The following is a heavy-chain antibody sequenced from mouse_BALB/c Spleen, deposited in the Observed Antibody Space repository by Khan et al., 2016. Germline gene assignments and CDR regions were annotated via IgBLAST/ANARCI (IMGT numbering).Heavy chain of an antibody. CDR1: GYTFTSYW. CDR3: ASYGSRCGY. D-gene: IGHD1-1*01. CDR2: INPSTGYT. Sequence: QVQLKQSGAELAKPGASVKMSCKASGYTFTSYWMHWVKQRPGQGLEWIGYINPSTGYTEYNQKFKDKATLTADKSSSTAYMQLSSLTSEDSAVYYCASYGSRCGYWGQGTTLAASS. J-gene: IGHJ2*01. V-gene: IGHV1-7*01.